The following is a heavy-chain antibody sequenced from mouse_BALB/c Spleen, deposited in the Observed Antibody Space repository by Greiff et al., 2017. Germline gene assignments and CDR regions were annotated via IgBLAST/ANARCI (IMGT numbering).Heavy chain of an antibody. J-gene: IGHJ1*01. CDR2: IRNKANGYTT. D-gene: IGHD2-14*01. CDR3: ARDRYDWYFDV. CDR1: GFTFTDYY. V-gene: IGHV7-3*02. Sequence: EVKLVESGGGLVQPGGSLRLSCATSGFTFTDYYMSWVRQPPGKALEWLGFIRNKANGYTTEYSASVKGRFTISRDNSQSILYLQMNTLRAEDSATYSCARDRYDWYFDVWGAGTTVTVSS.